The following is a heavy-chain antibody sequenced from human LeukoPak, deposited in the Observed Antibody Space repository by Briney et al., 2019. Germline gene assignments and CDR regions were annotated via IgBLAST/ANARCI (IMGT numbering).Heavy chain of an antibody. D-gene: IGHD2-21*01. CDR3: AKDIVLFGSMNDY. Sequence: GGSLRLSCAASGFTFSSYGMHWVRQAPGKGLEGVAFIRYGGSNKYYADSVKGRFTISRDNSKHTLYLQMNRVRAEDTGVYYCAKDIVLFGSMNDYWGQGTLVSVSS. V-gene: IGHV3-30*02. CDR2: IRYGGSNK. J-gene: IGHJ4*02. CDR1: GFTFSSYG.